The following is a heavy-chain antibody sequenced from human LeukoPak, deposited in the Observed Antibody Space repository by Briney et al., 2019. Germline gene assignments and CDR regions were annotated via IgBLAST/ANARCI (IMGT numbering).Heavy chain of an antibody. CDR3: ARDAQRGFDYSNSLEY. Sequence: PGRSLRLSCAASGFIYIHYGMHWVRQAPGKGLEWVAVIWSDGSNRFYAGSVKGRFTISIDNSQNTLFLQMNSLRAEDTAMYYCARDAQRGFDYSNSLEYWGHGTLVTVSS. V-gene: IGHV3-33*01. CDR1: GFIYIHYG. J-gene: IGHJ4*01. CDR2: IWSDGSNR. D-gene: IGHD4-11*01.